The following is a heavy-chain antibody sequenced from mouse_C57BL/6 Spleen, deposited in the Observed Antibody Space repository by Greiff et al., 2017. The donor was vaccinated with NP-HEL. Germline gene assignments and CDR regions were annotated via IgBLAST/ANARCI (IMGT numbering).Heavy chain of an antibody. CDR1: GFSFTSYG. CDR3: ARQEEMGSYYAMDY. CDR2: IWSDGSS. D-gene: IGHD2-3*01. Sequence: QVQLQQSGPGLVAPSQSLSITCTVSGFSFTSYGVHWVRQPPGKGLEWLVVIWSDGSSTYNSALKSRLSISKDNSKSQVFLKMNSRQTDDTAMYYCARQEEMGSYYAMDYWGQGTSVTVSS. J-gene: IGHJ4*01. V-gene: IGHV2-6-1*01.